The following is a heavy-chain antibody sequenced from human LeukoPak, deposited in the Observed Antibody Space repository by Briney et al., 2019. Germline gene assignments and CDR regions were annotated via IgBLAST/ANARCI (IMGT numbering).Heavy chain of an antibody. J-gene: IGHJ4*02. V-gene: IGHV3-15*01. Sequence: PGRSLRLSCTASGFTFGDYAMSWVRQAPGKGLEWVGRIKSKTDGGTTDYAAPVKGRFTISRDDSKNTLYLQMNSLKTEDTAVYYCTTEQWLDLLPFDYWGQGTLATVSS. CDR1: GFTFGDYA. D-gene: IGHD6-19*01. CDR3: TTEQWLDLLPFDY. CDR2: IKSKTDGGTT.